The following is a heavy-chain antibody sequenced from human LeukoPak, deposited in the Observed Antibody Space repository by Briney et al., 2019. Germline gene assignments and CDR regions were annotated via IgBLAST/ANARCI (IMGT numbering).Heavy chain of an antibody. CDR1: GFTFSSYA. J-gene: IGHJ4*02. V-gene: IGHV3-23*01. D-gene: IGHD4-23*01. Sequence: GGSLRLSCAASGFTFSSYAMSWVRQAPGKGLEWVSSASGSGGSTYYADSVKGRFTISRDNSKNTLYLQMNSLRAEDTAVYYCAKDLGSVVTPPSLDYGAREPWSPSPQ. CDR3: AKDLGSVVTPPSLDY. CDR2: ASGSGGST.